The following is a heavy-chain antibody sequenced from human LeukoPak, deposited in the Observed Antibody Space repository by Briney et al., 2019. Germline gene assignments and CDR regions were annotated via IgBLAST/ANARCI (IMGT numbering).Heavy chain of an antibody. V-gene: IGHV4-39*07. CDR2: IYYSGST. D-gene: IGHD2-2*01. CDR3: ARGHIVVVPAARTNWFDP. J-gene: IGHJ5*02. CDR1: GGSISSSSYY. Sequence: SETLSLTCTVSGGSISSSSYYWGWIRQPPGKGLEWIGSIYYSGSTYYNPSLKSRVTISVDTSENQFFLKLSSVTAADTAVYYCARGHIVVVPAARTNWFDPWGQGTLVTVSS.